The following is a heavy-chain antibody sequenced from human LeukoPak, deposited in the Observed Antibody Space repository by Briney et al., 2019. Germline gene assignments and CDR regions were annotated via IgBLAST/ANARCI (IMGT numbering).Heavy chain of an antibody. CDR3: ARSSIAVAGSPGDY. J-gene: IGHJ4*02. CDR2: IIPILGIA. CDR1: VGTFSSYA. V-gene: IGHV1-69*04. Sequence: SVKVSCKASVGTFSSYAISWVRQAPGQGLEWMGRIIPILGIANYAQKLQGRVTITADKSTSTAYMELSSLRSEDTAVYYCARSSIAVAGSPGDYWGQGTLVTVSS. D-gene: IGHD6-19*01.